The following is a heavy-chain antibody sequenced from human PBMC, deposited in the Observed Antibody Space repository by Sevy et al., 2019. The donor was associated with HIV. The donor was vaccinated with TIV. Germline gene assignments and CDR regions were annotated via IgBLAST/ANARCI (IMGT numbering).Heavy chain of an antibody. Sequence: GGCLRLSCAASGFTFSTYWMSWVRQAPGKGLEWVANIKQDGSEKYYVDSVKGRFTISRDNAKSSLSLQMNSLRAEDTAVYYCARTLYYYDSSGYSIFDYWGQGTLVTVSS. CDR3: ARTLYYYDSSGYSIFDY. D-gene: IGHD3-22*01. CDR1: GFTFSTYW. J-gene: IGHJ4*02. V-gene: IGHV3-7*01. CDR2: IKQDGSEK.